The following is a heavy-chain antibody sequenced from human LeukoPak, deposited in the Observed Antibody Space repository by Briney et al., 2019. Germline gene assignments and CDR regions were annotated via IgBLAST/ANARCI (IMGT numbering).Heavy chain of an antibody. Sequence: GSLRLSCAASGFRFSDFYMSWIRQAPGKGPEWVAYISGSGRKTDHADSVQGRFTISRDNVKNSLFLDMKSLRVEDTALYYCARDRVAGTFDLWGQGTQVTVSS. J-gene: IGHJ4*02. V-gene: IGHV3-11*01. CDR1: GFRFSDFY. D-gene: IGHD6-19*01. CDR3: ARDRVAGTFDL. CDR2: ISGSGRKT.